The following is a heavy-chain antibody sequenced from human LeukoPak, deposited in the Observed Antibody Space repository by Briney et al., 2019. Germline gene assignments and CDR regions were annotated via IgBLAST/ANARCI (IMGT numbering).Heavy chain of an antibody. J-gene: IGHJ5*02. D-gene: IGHD5-12*01. V-gene: IGHV4-39*01. CDR2: IYYSGST. Sequence: SETLSLTCTVSSGSISSSSYYWGWIRQPPGKGLEWIGSIYYSGSTYYNPSLKSRVTISVDTSKNQFSLKLSSVTAADTAVYYCARHMRVATILNWFDPWGQGTLVTVSS. CDR1: SGSISSSSYY. CDR3: ARHMRVATILNWFDP.